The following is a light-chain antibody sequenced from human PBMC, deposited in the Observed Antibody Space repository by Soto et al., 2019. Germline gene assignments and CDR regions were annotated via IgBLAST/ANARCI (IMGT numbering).Light chain of an antibody. CDR3: SSYTSSITLV. Sequence: QSVLTQPASVSGSPGQSITISCTGTSSDVGGYNYVSWYQQHPGKAPKLMLYDVSNRPSGVSNRFSDSKSGNTASLTISGLQAEDEADYYCSSYTSSITLVFGTGTKLTVL. J-gene: IGLJ1*01. CDR1: SSDVGGYNY. CDR2: DVS. V-gene: IGLV2-14*01.